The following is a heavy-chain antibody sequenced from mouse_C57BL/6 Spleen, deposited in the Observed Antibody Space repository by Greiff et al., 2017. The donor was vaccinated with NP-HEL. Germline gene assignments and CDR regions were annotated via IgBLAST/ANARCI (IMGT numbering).Heavy chain of an antibody. Sequence: QVTLKVCGPGILQPSQTLSLTCSFSGFSLSTFGMGVGWIRQPSGKGLEWLAHIWWDDDKYYNPALKSRLTISKDTSKNQVFLKIANVDTADTATYYCARPHYYGSSPYWYFDVWGTGTTVTVSS. J-gene: IGHJ1*03. V-gene: IGHV8-8*01. CDR1: GFSLSTFGMG. D-gene: IGHD1-1*01. CDR2: IWWDDDK. CDR3: ARPHYYGSSPYWYFDV.